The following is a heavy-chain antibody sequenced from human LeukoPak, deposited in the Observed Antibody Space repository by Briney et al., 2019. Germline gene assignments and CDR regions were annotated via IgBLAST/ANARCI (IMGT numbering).Heavy chain of an antibody. Sequence: EESLKISCKGSGYSFTSCWIGWVRQMPGKGLEWMGIIYPGDSDARYSPSFQGQVTISVDKSTSTAFLQWSSLKASDTAMYFCARRAYSSSWSYFDYWGQGTLVTVSS. CDR3: ARRAYSSSWSYFDY. CDR2: IYPGDSDA. CDR1: GYSFTSCW. D-gene: IGHD6-13*01. J-gene: IGHJ4*02. V-gene: IGHV5-51*01.